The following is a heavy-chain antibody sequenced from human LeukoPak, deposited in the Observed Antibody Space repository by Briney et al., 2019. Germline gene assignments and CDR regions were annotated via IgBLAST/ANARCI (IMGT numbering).Heavy chain of an antibody. V-gene: IGHV3-7*03. CDR3: AGGNSMDV. D-gene: IGHD1/OR15-1a*01. J-gene: IGHJ6*04. CDR2: INKDGGGI. Sequence: GSLRLSWAGSGFPFRNSWMYWVRQAAGKGLEGVANINKDGGGISYVDSVKGRFIISRDNARNSLHLQMNSLRVEDTAVYFCAGGNSMDVWGKGTAVTVSS. CDR1: GFPFRNSW.